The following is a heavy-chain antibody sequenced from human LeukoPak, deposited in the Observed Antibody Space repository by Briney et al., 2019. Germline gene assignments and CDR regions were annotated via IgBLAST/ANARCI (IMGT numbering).Heavy chain of an antibody. J-gene: IGHJ6*03. CDR1: GGTFSSYA. CDR3: ARVVGLTGYSSSWYSGYYYYMDV. D-gene: IGHD6-13*01. Sequence: SVKASCKASGGTFSSYAISWVRRAPGQGLKWMGGIIPIFGTTNYAQKFQDRVTIAADKSTSTAYMELSSLRSDDTAVYYCARVVGLTGYSSSWYSGYYYYMDVWGKGTTVTVSS. V-gene: IGHV1-69*06. CDR2: IIPIFGTT.